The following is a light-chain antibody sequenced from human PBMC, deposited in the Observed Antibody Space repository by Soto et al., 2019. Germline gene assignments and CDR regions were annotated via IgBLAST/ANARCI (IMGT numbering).Light chain of an antibody. CDR1: SSDVGGYNY. Sequence: ALTQPASVSGSPGQSITISCTGTSSDVGGYNYVSWYQQHPGKAPKLMIYEVRNRPSGVSNRFSGSKSGNTASLTISGLQAEDEADYYCSSYTSSSTYVFGTGTKVTVL. CDR2: EVR. J-gene: IGLJ1*01. V-gene: IGLV2-14*01. CDR3: SSYTSSSTYV.